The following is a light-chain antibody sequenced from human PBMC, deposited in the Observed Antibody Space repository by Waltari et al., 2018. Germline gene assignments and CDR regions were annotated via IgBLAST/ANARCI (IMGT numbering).Light chain of an antibody. Sequence: DIFLTQSPGTLSLSPGEGATLSCRASQSISRFLAWYQQKPGRAPRLLIYDASTRATGLPDRFSGSGSGTDFSLTISRLEPEDFAVYYCQKYGTLPATFGQGTKVEIK. J-gene: IGKJ1*01. CDR3: QKYGTLPAT. CDR1: QSISRF. CDR2: DAS. V-gene: IGKV3-20*01.